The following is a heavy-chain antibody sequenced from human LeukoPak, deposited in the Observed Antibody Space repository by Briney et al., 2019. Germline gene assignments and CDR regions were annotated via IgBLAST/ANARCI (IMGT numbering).Heavy chain of an antibody. CDR2: IRYDGSDK. V-gene: IGHV3-30*02. J-gene: IGHJ4*02. CDR3: VRDTSVGAAYFDF. Sequence: PGGSLRLSCAASRFRFSSHGMHWVRQAPGKGREWVAFIRYDGSDKYYADTVTGRFTISRDNSKNILSLQMTTLRPDDTAVYFCVRDTSVGAAYFDFWGQGALVAVSS. CDR1: RFRFSSHG. D-gene: IGHD3-3*01.